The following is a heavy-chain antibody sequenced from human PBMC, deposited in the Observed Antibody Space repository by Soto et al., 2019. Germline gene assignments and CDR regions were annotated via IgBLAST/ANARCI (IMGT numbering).Heavy chain of an antibody. D-gene: IGHD6-19*01. CDR2: INAGNGNT. Sequence: GASVKVSWKASGDGFTSYARHWVRQAPGQRLEWMGWINAGNGNTKYSQKFQGRVTITRDTSASTAYMELSSLRSEDTAVYYCAKSSGWYEFDPWGQGTLVTVSS. CDR1: GDGFTSYA. J-gene: IGHJ5*02. V-gene: IGHV1-3*01. CDR3: AKSSGWYEFDP.